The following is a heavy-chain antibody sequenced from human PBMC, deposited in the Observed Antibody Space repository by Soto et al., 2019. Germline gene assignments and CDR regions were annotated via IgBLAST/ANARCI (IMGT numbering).Heavy chain of an antibody. CDR1: GGSICSYY. D-gene: IGHD5-12*01. Sequence: LSLTCTVSGGSICSYYWSWIRQPPGKGLEWIGYIYYSGSTNYNPSLKSRVTISVDTSKNQFSLKLSSVAAADTAVYYCARLVATYRLDYWGQGTLVTVSS. CDR2: IYYSGST. V-gene: IGHV4-59*01. CDR3: ARLVATYRLDY. J-gene: IGHJ4*02.